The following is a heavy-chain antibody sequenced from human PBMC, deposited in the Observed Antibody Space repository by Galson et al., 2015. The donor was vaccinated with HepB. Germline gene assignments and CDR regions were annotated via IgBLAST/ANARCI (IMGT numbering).Heavy chain of an antibody. CDR1: GYSFADSW. V-gene: IGHV5-51*01. CDR3: AITGAHLGLVGSWCDY. CDR2: IYPADSDT. Sequence: QSGAEVKKPGESLKISCKASGYSFADSWIAWVRQMPGKRLEWMGIIYPADSDTRYSPSFQGQVTISADKSITTAYLQWSGLRASDTAIYYCAITGAHLGLVGSWCDYWGQGTRVTVSS. J-gene: IGHJ4*02. D-gene: IGHD6-13*01.